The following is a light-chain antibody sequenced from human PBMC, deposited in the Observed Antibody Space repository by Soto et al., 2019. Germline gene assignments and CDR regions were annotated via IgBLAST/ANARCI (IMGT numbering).Light chain of an antibody. CDR1: QSVSRN. CDR3: QQYDNWPPWT. CDR2: GAS. V-gene: IGKV3-15*01. Sequence: EIVLTQSPATLSVSPGERATLSCRASQSVSRNLAWYQQKPGQAPRLLLYGASTRATGIPDRFSGSGSETEFTLTISSLQPEDFAVYYCQQYDNWPPWTFGQGTKVEIK. J-gene: IGKJ1*01.